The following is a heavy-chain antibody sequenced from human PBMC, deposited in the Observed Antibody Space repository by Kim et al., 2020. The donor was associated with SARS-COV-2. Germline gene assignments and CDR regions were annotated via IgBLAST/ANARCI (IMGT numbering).Heavy chain of an antibody. CDR3: AKDPYSDLDEYYFDY. J-gene: IGHJ4*01. CDR2: ISGIGGST. D-gene: IGHD2-21*01. CDR1: GFTFSSYA. Sequence: GGSLRLSCAASGFTFSSYAMSWVRQVPGEGLEWVSAISGIGGSTYYADSVKGRFTISRDTSKNTLYLQRNSLRAEDTAVYYCAKDPYSDLDEYYFDYWGQGTLLTVCS. V-gene: IGHV3-23*01.